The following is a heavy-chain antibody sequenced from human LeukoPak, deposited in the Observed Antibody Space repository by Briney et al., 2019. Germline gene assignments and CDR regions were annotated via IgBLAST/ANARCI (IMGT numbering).Heavy chain of an antibody. CDR3: ARDERDGYNWDY. CDR1: GGTFSSYA. Sequence: SVKVSCKASGGTFSSYAISWVRQAPGQGLEWMGRIIPIFGTANYAQKFQGRVTITTDESTSTAYKELSSLRSEDTAVYYCARDERDGYNWDYWGQGTLVTVSS. J-gene: IGHJ4*02. CDR2: IIPIFGTA. V-gene: IGHV1-69*05. D-gene: IGHD5-24*01.